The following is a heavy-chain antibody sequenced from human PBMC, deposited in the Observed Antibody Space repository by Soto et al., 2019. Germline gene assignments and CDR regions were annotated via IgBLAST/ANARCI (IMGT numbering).Heavy chain of an antibody. D-gene: IGHD3-10*01. CDR3: ARGRANGSGTYIY. Sequence: QVQLQESGPGLVKPSETLSLTCTVSGDSIVSYYWSWIRQPPGKGLEWIGYIYYSGSTNYNPSLKSPVTISVDTSKNQFSRKLNSVTAADTAVYYCARGRANGSGTYIYWGQGTLVTVSS. V-gene: IGHV4-59*01. CDR1: GDSIVSYY. J-gene: IGHJ4*02. CDR2: IYYSGST.